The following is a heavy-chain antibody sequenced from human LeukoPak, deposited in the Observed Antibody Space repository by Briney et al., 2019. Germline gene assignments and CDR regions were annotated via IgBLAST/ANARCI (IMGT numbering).Heavy chain of an antibody. V-gene: IGHV3-23*01. D-gene: IGHD1-26*01. J-gene: IGHJ3*02. CDR1: GFTFSSYE. CDR2: INGRGGST. CDR3: ARGGSYLSAFDI. Sequence: GGSLRLSCAASGFTFSSYEMNWVRQAPGKGLEWVSSINGRGGSTYYADSVKGRFTISRDNSKNTLYLQMNSLRAEDTAVYYCARGGSYLSAFDIWGQGTMVTVSS.